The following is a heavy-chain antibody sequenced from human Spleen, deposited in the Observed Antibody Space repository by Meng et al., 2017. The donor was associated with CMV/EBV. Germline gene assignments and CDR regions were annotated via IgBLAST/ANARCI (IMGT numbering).Heavy chain of an antibody. Sequence: GGSLRLSCAVSGFSFSSYTMNWVRQAPGKGLEWVANIKQDGGEKYYVDSVKGRFTISRDNAKNSLYLQMNSLRAEDTAVYYCAREAYGDYLDYWGQGTLVTVSS. CDR2: IKQDGGEK. D-gene: IGHD4-17*01. CDR3: AREAYGDYLDY. V-gene: IGHV3-7*01. CDR1: GFSFSSYT. J-gene: IGHJ4*02.